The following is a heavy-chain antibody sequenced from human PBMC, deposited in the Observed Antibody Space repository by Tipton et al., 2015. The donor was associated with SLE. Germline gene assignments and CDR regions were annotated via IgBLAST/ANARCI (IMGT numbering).Heavy chain of an antibody. CDR3: ARSYNWNYDWFDP. CDR2: INPNSGGT. J-gene: IGHJ5*02. D-gene: IGHD1-7*01. CDR1: GYTFTGYY. V-gene: IGHV1-2*06. Sequence: QLVQSGAEVKKPGASVKVSCKASGYTFTGYYMHWVRQAPGQGLEWMGRINPNSGGTNYAQKFQGRVTMTRDTSISTAYMELSRLRSDDTAVYYWARSYNWNYDWFDPWGQGTLVTVSS.